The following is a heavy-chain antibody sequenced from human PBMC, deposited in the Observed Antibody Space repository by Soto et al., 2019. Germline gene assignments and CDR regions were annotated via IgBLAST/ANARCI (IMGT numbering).Heavy chain of an antibody. V-gene: IGHV3-15*07. D-gene: IGHD1-20*01. J-gene: IGHJ3*02. CDR2: IKSKTDGGTT. CDR3: TTHNWNDAVGAHDAFDI. CDR1: GFTFSNAW. Sequence: EVQLVESGGGLVKPGGSLRLSCAASGFTFSNAWMNWVRQAPGKGLEWVGRIKSKTDGGTTDYAAPVKGRFTISRDDSKNTLYLQMNSLKTEDTAVYYCTTHNWNDAVGAHDAFDIWGQGTMVTVSS.